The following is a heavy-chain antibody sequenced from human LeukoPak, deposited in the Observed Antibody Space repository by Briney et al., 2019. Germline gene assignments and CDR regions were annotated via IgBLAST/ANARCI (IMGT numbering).Heavy chain of an antibody. V-gene: IGHV5-51*01. Sequence: GESLKLSCKGSGYRFTTYWIGWVRQMPGKGLEWMGIIYPGDSHTRYSPSFQGQVTISADKSITTTYLQWSSLEASDTAMYYCARTDSSGFRFDSWGQGTLVTVSS. CDR2: IYPGDSHT. D-gene: IGHD3-22*01. CDR1: GYRFTTYW. J-gene: IGHJ4*02. CDR3: ARTDSSGFRFDS.